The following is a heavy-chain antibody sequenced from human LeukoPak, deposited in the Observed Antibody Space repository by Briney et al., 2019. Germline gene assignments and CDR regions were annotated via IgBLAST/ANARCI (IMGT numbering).Heavy chain of an antibody. V-gene: IGHV1-18*01. CDR3: ARDPRHSYGQIFDY. D-gene: IGHD5-18*01. CDR1: GYTFTSYG. CDR2: ISAYNGNT. Sequence: GASVKVSCKASGYTFTSYGISWVRQAPGQGLEWMGWISAYNGNTNYAQKLQGRVTMTTDTSTSTAHMELRSLRSDDTAVYYCARDPRHSYGQIFDYWGQGTLVTVSS. J-gene: IGHJ4*02.